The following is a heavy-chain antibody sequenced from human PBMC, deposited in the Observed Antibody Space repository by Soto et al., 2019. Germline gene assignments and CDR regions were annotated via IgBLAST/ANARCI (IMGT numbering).Heavy chain of an antibody. J-gene: IGHJ4*02. V-gene: IGHV4-31*03. D-gene: IGHD3-3*01. CDR2: IYYSGST. Sequence: QVQLQESGPGLVKPSQTLSLTCTVSGGSISSGGYYWSWIRQHPGNGLEWIGYIYYSGSTYYNPSLKSRVTISVDTSKNQFSLKLGSVTAADTAVYYCASNLGEFWSGYSVDYWGQGTLVTVSS. CDR3: ASNLGEFWSGYSVDY. CDR1: GGSISSGGYY.